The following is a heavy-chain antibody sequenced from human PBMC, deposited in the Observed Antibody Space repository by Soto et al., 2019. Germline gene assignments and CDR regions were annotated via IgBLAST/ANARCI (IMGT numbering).Heavy chain of an antibody. CDR3: AKRGGYAISSYDS. Sequence: PGGSLRLSCAGTGFNFGGYAMSWVRQAPGKGLEWVSTLSGDGSRAYYADSVRGRFTVSRDNSKSTLYLRMNSLRADDTAIYYCAKRGGYAISSYDSWGQGTLVTVSS. J-gene: IGHJ4*02. CDR2: LSGDGSRA. V-gene: IGHV3-23*01. CDR1: GFNFGGYA. D-gene: IGHD3-16*01.